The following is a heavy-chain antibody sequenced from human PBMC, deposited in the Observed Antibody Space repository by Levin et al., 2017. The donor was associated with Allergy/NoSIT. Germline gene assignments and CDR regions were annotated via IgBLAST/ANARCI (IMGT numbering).Heavy chain of an antibody. J-gene: IGHJ6*02. V-gene: IGHV3-23*01. Sequence: GGSLRLSCAASGFSFSSYAMNWIRQSPRKGLEWVSSISGRGDTAYYADSVKGRFTISRDNSKNTLYLQMDSLRAEDTALYYCAKDTLASEFYYGMDVWGQGTTVTVSS. CDR2: ISGRGDTA. CDR3: AKDTLASEFYYGMDV. D-gene: IGHD1-1*01. CDR1: GFSFSSYA.